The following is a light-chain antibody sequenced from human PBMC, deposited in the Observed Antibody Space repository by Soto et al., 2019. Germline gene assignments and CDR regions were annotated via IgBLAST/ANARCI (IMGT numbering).Light chain of an antibody. V-gene: IGLV2-23*01. Sequence: QSALTQPASVSESPGQSITISCTGSSSDVATYNLVSWYQQHPGKAPKLLIYEDTKRPSGVSYRFFGSKSGNTASLTISGLQPEDEADYYCSSFSDNSASWVFGGGTKLTVL. CDR3: SSFSDNSASWV. J-gene: IGLJ3*02. CDR2: EDT. CDR1: SSDVATYNL.